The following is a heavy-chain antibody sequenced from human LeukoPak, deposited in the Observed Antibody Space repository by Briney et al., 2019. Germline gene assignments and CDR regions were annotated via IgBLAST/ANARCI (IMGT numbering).Heavy chain of an antibody. CDR2: IRYDGSNK. Sequence: GGSLRLSCAASGFTFSTFAMIWVRQPPGKGLEWVAFIRYDGSNKYYADSVKGRFTISRDNSKNTLYLQMNSLRAEDTAVYYCAKHYYGSGSVDYWGQGTLVTVSS. D-gene: IGHD3-10*01. CDR3: AKHYYGSGSVDY. CDR1: GFTFSTFA. V-gene: IGHV3-30*02. J-gene: IGHJ4*02.